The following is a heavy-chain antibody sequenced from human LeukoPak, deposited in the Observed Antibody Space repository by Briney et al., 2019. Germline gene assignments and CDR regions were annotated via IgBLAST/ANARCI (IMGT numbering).Heavy chain of an antibody. V-gene: IGHV3-74*01. CDR3: ARRGYSAYDF. D-gene: IGHD5-12*01. J-gene: IGHJ4*02. Sequence: QPGGSLRLSCAASGVTFSSYWMYWVRQAPGKGLVWVSRINSDGSRTNYADSVKGRFTISRDNAKNTLYLQMNSLRAEDTAVYYCARRGYSAYDFWGQGTPVTVSS. CDR2: INSDGSRT. CDR1: GVTFSSYW.